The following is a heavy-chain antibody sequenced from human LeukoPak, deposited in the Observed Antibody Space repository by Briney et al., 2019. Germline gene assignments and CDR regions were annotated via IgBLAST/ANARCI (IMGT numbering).Heavy chain of an antibody. CDR1: GFTFSSYA. CDR3: ARGKAVDC. Sequence: PGRSLRLSCAASGFTFSSYAMHWVRQAPGKGLEWVAVISYDGSNKYYADSVKGRFTISRDNSKNSVYLQMDSLRAEDTAFYYCARGKAVDCWGQGTLVTVS. V-gene: IGHV3-30-3*01. J-gene: IGHJ4*02. CDR2: ISYDGSNK.